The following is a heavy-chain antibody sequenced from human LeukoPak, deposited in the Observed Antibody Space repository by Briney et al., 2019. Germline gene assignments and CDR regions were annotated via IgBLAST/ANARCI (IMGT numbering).Heavy chain of an antibody. V-gene: IGHV3-23*01. J-gene: IGHJ5*02. CDR1: GFTFSSYA. D-gene: IGHD2-2*01. CDR3: AKHRIVVVPAAMGT. Sequence: GGSLRLSCADSGFTFSSYAMSWVRQAPGKGLEWVSAISGSGGSTYYADSVKGRFTISRDNSKNTLYLQMNSLRAEDTAVYYCAKHRIVVVPAAMGTWGQGTLVTVSS. CDR2: ISGSGGST.